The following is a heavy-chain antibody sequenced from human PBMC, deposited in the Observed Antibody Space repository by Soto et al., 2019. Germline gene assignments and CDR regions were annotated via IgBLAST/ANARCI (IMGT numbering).Heavy chain of an antibody. CDR1: GYTFTSYG. J-gene: IGHJ4*02. CDR3: ARGRYGDY. V-gene: IGHV1-18*01. CDR2: ISAHNGNT. Sequence: QVHLVQSGAGVKKPGASVKVSCKGSGYTFTSYGITWVRQAPGQGLEWMGSISAHNGNTDYAQKRQGRVTVTRDPSTSTAYMELRSLRSDDTAVYYCARGRYGDYWGQGALVTVSS. D-gene: IGHD1-1*01.